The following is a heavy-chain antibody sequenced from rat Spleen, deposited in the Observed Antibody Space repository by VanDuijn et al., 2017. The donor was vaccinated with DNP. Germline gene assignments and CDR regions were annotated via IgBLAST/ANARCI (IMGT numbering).Heavy chain of an antibody. D-gene: IGHD1-2*01. Sequence: EVQLVESGGGLVQPGRSLKLSCAASGFSFRNYYMAWVRQAPKKGLEWVAAISTSGSRTYYPDSVKGRFTISRDNAKSTLYLQMESLRSEDTATYYCAKDDSSYSFDYWGQGVMVTVSS. CDR3: AKDDSSYSFDY. V-gene: IGHV5-27*01. CDR1: GFSFRNYY. J-gene: IGHJ2*01. CDR2: ISTSGSRT.